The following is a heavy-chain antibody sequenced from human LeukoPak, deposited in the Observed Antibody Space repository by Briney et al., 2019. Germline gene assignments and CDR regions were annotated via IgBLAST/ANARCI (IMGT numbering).Heavy chain of an antibody. Sequence: ASVKVSCKASGYTFTSYYMHWVRQAPGQGFEWMGAINPNGGGTSHAQQFQGRLTMTRDMSTSTVYMDLSSLRSEDTAVYYCARTLRATADSRYWFDPWGQGTLVTVSS. CDR1: GYTFTSYY. CDR2: INPNGGGT. CDR3: ARTLRATADSRYWFDP. D-gene: IGHD6-13*01. V-gene: IGHV1-46*01. J-gene: IGHJ5*02.